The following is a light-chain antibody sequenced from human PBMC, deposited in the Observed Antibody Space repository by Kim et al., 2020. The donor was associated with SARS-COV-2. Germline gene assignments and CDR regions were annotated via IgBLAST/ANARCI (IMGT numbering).Light chain of an antibody. CDR3: QSYDSSLSGYV. CDR2: GNS. J-gene: IGLJ1*01. CDR1: SSNIGAAYY. Sequence: QRVTISCTGSSSNIGAAYYVHWYQQLPGTAPKLLIYGNSNRPSGVPDRFFGSKSGTSASLAITGLQAEDDADYYCQSYDSSLSGYVFGAGTKVTVL. V-gene: IGLV1-40*01.